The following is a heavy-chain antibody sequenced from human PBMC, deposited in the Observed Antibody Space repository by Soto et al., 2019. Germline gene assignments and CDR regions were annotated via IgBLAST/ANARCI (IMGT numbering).Heavy chain of an antibody. V-gene: IGHV1-18*01. CDR1: GYDFTTCG. CDR3: ARGRYGDY. D-gene: IGHD1-1*01. CDR2: ISAHNGNT. Sequence: QVHLVQSGAEVKKPGASVKVSCKGSGYDFTTCGITWVRQDPGQGLEWMAWISAHNGNTDYAQKLQGRVTVTRDTSTSTAYMELRSLRSDDTAMYYCARGRYGDYWGQGALVTVSS. J-gene: IGHJ4*02.